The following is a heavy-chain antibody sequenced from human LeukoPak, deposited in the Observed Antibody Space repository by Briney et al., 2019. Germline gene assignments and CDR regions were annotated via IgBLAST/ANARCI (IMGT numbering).Heavy chain of an antibody. V-gene: IGHV4-59*08. Sequence: SETLSLTCSVSGSSISNYYWSWIRQSPGKGLEGIGYIYSTGSTDYNPSLKSRVTISVETSKNQVSLRLSSVTAADTAVYFCARHEGLARPFDYWGQGTLVPVSS. CDR2: IYSTGST. CDR3: ARHEGLARPFDY. D-gene: IGHD6-19*01. CDR1: GSSISNYY. J-gene: IGHJ4*02.